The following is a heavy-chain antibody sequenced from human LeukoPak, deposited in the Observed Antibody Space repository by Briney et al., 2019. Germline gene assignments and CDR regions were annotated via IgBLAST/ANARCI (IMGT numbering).Heavy chain of an antibody. CDR1: GFTVSSNY. J-gene: IGHJ4*02. D-gene: IGHD1-1*01. CDR3: ARALGNEGDY. V-gene: IGHV3-53*04. CDR2: IYSGGST. Sequence: GGSLTLSRAASGFTVSSNYISWVRPAPGKGLAWVSVIYSGGSTYYADSVKGRFTISRHNHKNTLYLQMNSLRAEETAVYYCARALGNEGDYGGQGPLITVSA.